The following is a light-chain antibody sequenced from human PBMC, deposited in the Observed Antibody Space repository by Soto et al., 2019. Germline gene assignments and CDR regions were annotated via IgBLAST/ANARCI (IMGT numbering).Light chain of an antibody. CDR2: VAS. CDR1: QSVSNNY. CDR3: QQYGSSGT. Sequence: EIVLTQSPGTLSLSPGERATLSCRASQSVSNNYLAWYPQKPGQAPRLLINVASNRTTGIPDRFSGSGSGTDFTLTISRLEPEDFAVYYCQQYGSSGTFGQGTKVDIK. V-gene: IGKV3-20*01. J-gene: IGKJ1*01.